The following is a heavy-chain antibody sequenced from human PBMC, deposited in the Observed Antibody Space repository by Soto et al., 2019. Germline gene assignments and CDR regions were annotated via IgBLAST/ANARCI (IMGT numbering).Heavy chain of an antibody. CDR2: INPNSGGT. CDR1: GYTFTGYY. CDR3: ARAAEFYDFWSGYYTYNWFDP. J-gene: IGHJ5*02. Sequence: GASVKVSCKASGYTFTGYYMHWVRQAPGQGLEWMGWINPNSGGTNYAQKFQGWVTMTRDTSISTAYMELSRLRSDDTAVYYCARAAEFYDFWSGYYTYNWFDPWGQGTLVTVS. V-gene: IGHV1-2*04. D-gene: IGHD3-3*01.